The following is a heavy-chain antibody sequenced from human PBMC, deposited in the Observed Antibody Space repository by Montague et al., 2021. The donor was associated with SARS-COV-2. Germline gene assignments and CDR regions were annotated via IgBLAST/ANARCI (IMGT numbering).Heavy chain of an antibody. CDR3: ARLSEVTTSFDN. CDR1: GDSISSSPYY. V-gene: IGHV4-39*01. Sequence: ETLSLTCTVSGDSISSSPYYWGWIRQPPGKGLEWIGNINYGGTTYYNPSLRSRVTIPLDTSRDQFSLKLNSVTAADTAVYYCARLSEVTTSFDNWGHGTLVTVSS. J-gene: IGHJ4*01. CDR2: INYGGTT. D-gene: IGHD3-22*01.